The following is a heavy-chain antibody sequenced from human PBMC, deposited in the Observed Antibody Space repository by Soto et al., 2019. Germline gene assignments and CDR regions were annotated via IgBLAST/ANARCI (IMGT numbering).Heavy chain of an antibody. CDR1: GYTFTSYA. J-gene: IGHJ4*02. Sequence: ASVKVSCKASGYTFTSYAMHWLRQAPGQRLEWMGWINAGNGNTKYSQKFQGRVTITRDTSASTAYMELSSLRSEDTAVYYCARSSGFLLFDYWGQGTLVTVSS. D-gene: IGHD6-19*01. CDR2: INAGNGNT. CDR3: ARSSGFLLFDY. V-gene: IGHV1-3*01.